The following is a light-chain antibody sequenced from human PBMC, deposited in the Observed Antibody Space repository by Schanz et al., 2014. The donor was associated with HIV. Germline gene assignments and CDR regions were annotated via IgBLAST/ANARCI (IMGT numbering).Light chain of an antibody. CDR1: QSISSS. V-gene: IGKV3-15*01. Sequence: IVLTQSPGTLSLSPGERGTLSCRASQSISSSLLAWYQKKPGQAPTLLIYGASTRATGIPARFSGSGSGTEFTLTISSLQSDDFATYFCQQSHTYPYTFGQGTKLETK. J-gene: IGKJ2*01. CDR3: QQSHTYPYT. CDR2: GAS.